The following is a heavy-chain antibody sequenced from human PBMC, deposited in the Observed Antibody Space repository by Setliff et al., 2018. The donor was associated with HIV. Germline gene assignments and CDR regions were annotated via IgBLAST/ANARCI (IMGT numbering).Heavy chain of an antibody. CDR2: INQSGIS. D-gene: IGHD4-4*01. V-gene: IGHV4-34*01. J-gene: IGHJ4*02. Sequence: PSETLSLTCAVYGGSFSDHYWTWIRQPPGKGLEWIGEINQSGISNFNPSLKSRVTMPIDTPKNQFSLKLSSVTAADTAVYCCAREPDSIPYDYWGQGTLVTVSS. CDR1: GGSFSDHY. CDR3: AREPDSIPYDY.